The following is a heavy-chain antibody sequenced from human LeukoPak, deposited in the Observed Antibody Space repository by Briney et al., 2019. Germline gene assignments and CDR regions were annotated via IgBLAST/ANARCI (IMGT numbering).Heavy chain of an antibody. CDR3: ARLRGYCSGGSCGGTLDY. CDR1: GGSFSGYY. Sequence: SETLSLTCAVYGGSFSGYYWSWIRQPPGKGLEWIGEFNHSGSTNYNPSLKSRVTISVDTSKNQFSLKLSSVTAADTAVYYCARLRGYCSGGSCGGTLDYWGQGTLVTVSS. V-gene: IGHV4-34*01. CDR2: FNHSGST. D-gene: IGHD2-15*01. J-gene: IGHJ4*02.